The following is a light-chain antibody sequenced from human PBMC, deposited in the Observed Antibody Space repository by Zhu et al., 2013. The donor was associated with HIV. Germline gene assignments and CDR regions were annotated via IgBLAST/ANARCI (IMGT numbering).Light chain of an antibody. CDR3: HQYFTTPRT. J-gene: IGKJ3*01. CDR1: QSVLYSSNGNNY. V-gene: IGKV4-1*01. Sequence: DIVMTQSPDSLTVSLGERATINCKSSQSVLYSSNGNNYLAWYQQKPGQPPKLLISWASARESGVPDRFSGSGSGSDFTLTISSPQAEDVAVYYCHQYFTTPRTFGPGTKVDIK. CDR2: WAS.